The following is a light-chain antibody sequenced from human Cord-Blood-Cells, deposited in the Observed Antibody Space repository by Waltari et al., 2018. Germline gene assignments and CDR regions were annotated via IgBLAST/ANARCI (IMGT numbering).Light chain of an antibody. V-gene: IGLV2-23*01. J-gene: IGLJ1*01. CDR2: EGS. CDR3: CSYAGSSTYV. Sequence: HSALTQTASVSGSPGQSITIPSTGTSSYVGSYNLVSWYQQHPGKAPKLMIYEGSKRPSGVSNRFSGSKSGNTASLTISGLQAEDEADYYCCSYAGSSTYVFGTGTKVTVL. CDR1: SSYVGSYNL.